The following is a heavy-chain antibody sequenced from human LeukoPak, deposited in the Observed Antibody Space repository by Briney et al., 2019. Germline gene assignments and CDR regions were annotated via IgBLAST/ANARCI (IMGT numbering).Heavy chain of an antibody. CDR3: AAYRLPDSFDY. CDR1: GDSINNYY. J-gene: IGHJ4*02. CDR2: IYSSGNT. D-gene: IGHD4-11*01. V-gene: IGHV4-4*07. Sequence: PSETLSLTCTVSGDSINNYYWGWIRQPAGKGLEWIGRIYSSGNTDYTSSLKSRVTMSIDTSNNHFSLKLSSVTAADTAVYYCAAYRLPDSFDYWGQGTLVTVSS.